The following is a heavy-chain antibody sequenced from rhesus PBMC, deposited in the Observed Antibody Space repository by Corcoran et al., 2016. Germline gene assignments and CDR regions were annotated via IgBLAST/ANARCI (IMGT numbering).Heavy chain of an antibody. CDR2: ITTNTDVGTA. CDR3: TSGPNLDS. Sequence: EVQLVESGGGLVQPGGSLRVSCVASGFSFSKHYIYWVRQAPGKGREWVGFITTNTDVGTAEYAASVKGRFTISREDSKSIGYLQMISLKTEDTAVYYCTSGPNLDSWGQGVVVTVSS. CDR1: GFSFSKHY. V-gene: IGHV3-6*01. J-gene: IGHJ6*01.